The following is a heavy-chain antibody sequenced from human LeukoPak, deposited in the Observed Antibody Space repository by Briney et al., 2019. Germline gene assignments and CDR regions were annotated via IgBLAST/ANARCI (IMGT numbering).Heavy chain of an antibody. CDR3: ARQAYYGSGSYY. CDR1: GGSISSSSYY. D-gene: IGHD3-10*01. CDR2: IYYSGST. Sequence: SEALSLTCTVSGGSISSSSYYWGWIRQPPGKGLEWIGSIYYSGSTYYNPSLKSRVTISVDTSKNQFSLKLSSVTAADTAVYYCARQAYYGSGSYYWGQGTLVTVSS. J-gene: IGHJ4*02. V-gene: IGHV4-39*01.